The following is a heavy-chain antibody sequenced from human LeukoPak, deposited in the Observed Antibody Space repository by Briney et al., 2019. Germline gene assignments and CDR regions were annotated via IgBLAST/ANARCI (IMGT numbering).Heavy chain of an antibody. CDR2: IIPIFGTA. Sequence: SVKVSCKAFGGTFSSYAISWVRQAPGQGLEWMGRIIPIFGTANYAQKFQGRVTITTDESTSTAYMELSSLRSEDTAVYYCARGKYYDFWSGYSYWGQGTLVTVSS. D-gene: IGHD3-3*01. J-gene: IGHJ4*02. V-gene: IGHV1-69*05. CDR3: ARGKYYDFWSGYSY. CDR1: GGTFSSYA.